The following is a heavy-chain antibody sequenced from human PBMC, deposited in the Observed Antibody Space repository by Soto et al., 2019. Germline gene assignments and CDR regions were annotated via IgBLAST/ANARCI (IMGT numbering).Heavy chain of an antibody. J-gene: IGHJ4*02. CDR2: IDPSDSYT. CDR1: GYSFTSYW. CDR3: ATTYYYDSSGMGLRRPRFFDY. D-gene: IGHD3-22*01. V-gene: IGHV5-10-1*01. Sequence: GESLKISCKGSGYSFTSYWISWVRQMPGKGLEWMGRIDPSDSYTNYSPSFQGHVTISADKSISTAYLQWSSLEASDTAMYYCATTYYYDSSGMGLRRPRFFDYWGQGTLVTVSS.